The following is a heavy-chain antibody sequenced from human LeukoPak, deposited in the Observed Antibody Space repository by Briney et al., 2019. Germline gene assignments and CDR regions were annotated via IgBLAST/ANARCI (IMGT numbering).Heavy chain of an antibody. J-gene: IGHJ4*02. CDR3: ARDPDIVVVVAATRDYYFDY. V-gene: IGHV3-21*01. CDR1: GSTFSRYW. D-gene: IGHD2-15*01. Sequence: GGSLRLSCAASGSTFSRYWMHWVRQAPGKGLEWVSSISSSSSYIYYADSVKGRFTISRDNAKNSLYLQMNSLRAEDTAVYYCARDPDIVVVVAATRDYYFDYWGQGTLVTVSS. CDR2: ISSSSSYI.